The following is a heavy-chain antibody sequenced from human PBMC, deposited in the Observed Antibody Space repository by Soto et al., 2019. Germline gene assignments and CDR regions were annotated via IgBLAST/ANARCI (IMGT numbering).Heavy chain of an antibody. V-gene: IGHV3-48*02. CDR3: ATLQVVVVAAPLNGMDV. J-gene: IGHJ6*02. CDR2: ISSSSSTI. D-gene: IGHD2-15*01. CDR1: GFTFSSYS. Sequence: PGGSLRLSCAASGFTFSSYSMNWVRQAPGKGLEWVSYISSSSSTIYYADSVKGRFTISRDNAKNSLYLQMNSLRDEDTAVYYCATLQVVVVAAPLNGMDVWGQGTTLTVSS.